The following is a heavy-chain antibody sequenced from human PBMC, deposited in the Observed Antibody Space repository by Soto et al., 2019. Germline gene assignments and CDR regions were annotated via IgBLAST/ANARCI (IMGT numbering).Heavy chain of an antibody. J-gene: IGHJ4*02. Sequence: QVQLVQSGAEVKKPGASVTVSCKAPGYTFTSYGISLVRQAPGQGLEWMGWISDYNGNTNYAQKLQGRVTMTTDTSTSTDYMELRSLSSDDTAVYYCARSPPKLWFGESYYWGQGTLVTVSS. CDR3: ARSPPKLWFGESYY. CDR2: ISDYNGNT. V-gene: IGHV1-18*01. CDR1: GYTFTSYG. D-gene: IGHD3-10*01.